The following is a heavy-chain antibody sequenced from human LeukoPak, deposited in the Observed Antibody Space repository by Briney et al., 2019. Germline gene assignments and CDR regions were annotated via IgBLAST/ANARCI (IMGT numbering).Heavy chain of an antibody. Sequence: PPETLSLTCTVSGGSISSYYWSWIRQPPGKGLEWIGYIYYSGSTNYNPSLKSRVTISVDTSKNQFSLKLSSVTAADTAVYYCARALGYCSSTSCRNWFDPWGQRTLVTVSS. CDR1: GGSISSYY. V-gene: IGHV4-59*01. CDR3: ARALGYCSSTSCRNWFDP. CDR2: IYYSGST. D-gene: IGHD2-2*01. J-gene: IGHJ5*02.